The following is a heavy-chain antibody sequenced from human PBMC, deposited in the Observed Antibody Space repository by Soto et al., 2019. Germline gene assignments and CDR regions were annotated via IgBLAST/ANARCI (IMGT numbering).Heavy chain of an antibody. V-gene: IGHV3-21*01. D-gene: IGHD4-17*01. CDR1: GFTFSSYS. Sequence: GGSLRLSCAVSGFTFSSYSMNWVRQAPGKGLEWVSSISPSSFYIYYADSVKGRFTISRDNAENSLYLQMNSLRDDDTAMYYCATAPYGDPTSRFDYWGQGTLVTVSS. CDR3: ATAPYGDPTSRFDY. CDR2: ISPSSFYI. J-gene: IGHJ4*02.